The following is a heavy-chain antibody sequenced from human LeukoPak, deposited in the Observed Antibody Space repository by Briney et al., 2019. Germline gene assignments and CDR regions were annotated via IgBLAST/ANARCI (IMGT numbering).Heavy chain of an antibody. Sequence: LGESLKISCQGSGYSFTNYWIGWVRQMPGKGLEWMGIIYPGDSDTKYNPSFQGQVTISADKSISTAYLQWSSLKASDTAMYYCARYYGSGSYPTLSFDYWGQGTLVTVSS. V-gene: IGHV5-51*01. CDR1: GYSFTNYW. J-gene: IGHJ4*02. CDR2: IYPGDSDT. CDR3: ARYYGSGSYPTLSFDY. D-gene: IGHD3-10*01.